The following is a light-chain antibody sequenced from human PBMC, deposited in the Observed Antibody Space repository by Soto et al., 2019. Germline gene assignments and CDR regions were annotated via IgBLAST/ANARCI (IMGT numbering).Light chain of an antibody. CDR1: SSDVGGYNY. J-gene: IGLJ2*01. V-gene: IGLV2-8*01. CDR2: EVT. Sequence: QSVLTQPPSASGSPGQSVTISCTGTSSDVGGYNYVSWYQQHPDKAPKLMIYEVTKRPSGVPDRFSGYKSGNTASLSVSGRQAEDEADYYCASYAGSNNFVVCGGGTKLTVL. CDR3: ASYAGSNNFVV.